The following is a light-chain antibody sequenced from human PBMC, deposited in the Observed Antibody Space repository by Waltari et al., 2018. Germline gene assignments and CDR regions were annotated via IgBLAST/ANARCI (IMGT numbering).Light chain of an antibody. CDR3: CSYAGNYVWV. CDR1: SSDIGRYDI. J-gene: IGLJ3*02. CDR2: DVS. V-gene: IGLV2-23*02. Sequence: QSALTQPAAVSGSPGQSVTLSCTGASSDIGRYDIVFWYQQHPGNAPKLVISDVSKRPSGVSDRFSGSKSGDTASLTISGLQFEDEADYYCCSYAGNYVWVFGGGTRLTVL.